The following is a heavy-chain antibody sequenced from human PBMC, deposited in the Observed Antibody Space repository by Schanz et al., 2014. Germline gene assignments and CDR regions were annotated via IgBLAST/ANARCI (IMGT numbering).Heavy chain of an antibody. Sequence: EEQLVESGGGLVKPGGSLRLSCAASGFSFSSYSMNWVRQAPGKGLEWVSSVSHGGTYIYYADSVRGRFTISRDNAKNSLFLQMHSLRADDTAVYYCARSTYYDILTGQTHTRVDVRYFDLWGRGTLVTVSS. CDR2: VSHGGTYI. D-gene: IGHD3-9*01. CDR1: GFSFSSYS. V-gene: IGHV3-21*02. CDR3: ARSTYYDILTGQTHTRVDVRYFDL. J-gene: IGHJ2*01.